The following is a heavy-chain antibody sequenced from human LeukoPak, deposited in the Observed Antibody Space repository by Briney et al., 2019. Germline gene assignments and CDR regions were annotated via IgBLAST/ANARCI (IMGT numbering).Heavy chain of an antibody. CDR2: IIPILGIA. D-gene: IGHD1-26*01. Sequence: SVTVSCKASGGTFSSYAISWVRQAPGQGLEWMGRIIPILGIANYAQKFQGRVTITADKSTSTAYMELSSLRSEDTAVYYCARGSKDIVGATTGYFDLWGRGTLVTVSS. CDR3: ARGSKDIVGATTGYFDL. V-gene: IGHV1-69*04. J-gene: IGHJ2*01. CDR1: GGTFSSYA.